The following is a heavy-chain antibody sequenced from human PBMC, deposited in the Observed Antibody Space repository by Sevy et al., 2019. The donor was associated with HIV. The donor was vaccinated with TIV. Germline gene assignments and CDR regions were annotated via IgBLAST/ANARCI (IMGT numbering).Heavy chain of an antibody. CDR1: EFTFSSYA. D-gene: IGHD2-15*01. Sequence: GGSLRLSFAASEFTFSSYATNWVRQAPGKGLEWVSSINAISSNIYYADSVKGRFTISRDNAENSLYLQMNSVRAEDTAVYYCARDLFSGGNAVYGYWGQGTLVTVSS. V-gene: IGHV3-21*01. CDR3: ARDLFSGGNAVYGY. CDR2: INAISSNI. J-gene: IGHJ4*02.